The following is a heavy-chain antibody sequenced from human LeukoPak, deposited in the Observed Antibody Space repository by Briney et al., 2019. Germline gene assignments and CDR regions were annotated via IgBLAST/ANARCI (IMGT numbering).Heavy chain of an antibody. CDR2: IIPIFGTA. D-gene: IGHD1-26*01. CDR1: GGTFSSYA. CDR3: ARVPSPWELLIYFDY. J-gene: IGHJ4*02. V-gene: IGHV1-69*01. Sequence: ASVKVSCKASGGTFSSYAISWVRQAPVQGLEWMGGIIPIFGTANYAQKFQGRVTITADESTSTAYMELRSLRSDDTAVYYCARVPSPWELLIYFDYWGQGTLVTVSS.